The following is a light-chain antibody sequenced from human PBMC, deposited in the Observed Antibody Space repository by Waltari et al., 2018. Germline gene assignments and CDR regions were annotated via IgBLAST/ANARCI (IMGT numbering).Light chain of an antibody. CDR1: QSLLHSNGYNY. CDR2: LGS. V-gene: IGKV2-28*01. Sequence: DILMTQSPLSLPVTPGEPASISCRSSQSLLHSNGYNYLDWYLQKPGQSPQVLLYLGSNRASGVPDRFSGSGSGTDFTLNISRVEADDVGVYYCMQILQPARTFGQGTRLEIK. CDR3: MQILQPART. J-gene: IGKJ2*01.